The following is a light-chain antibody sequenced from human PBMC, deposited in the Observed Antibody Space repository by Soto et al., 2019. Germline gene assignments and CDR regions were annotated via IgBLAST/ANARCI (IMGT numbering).Light chain of an antibody. CDR2: AAS. J-gene: IGKJ5*01. Sequence: IWMTQSPSLLSASTGDRVTITCRASQGISSYLAWYQQKPGKAPKLLIYAASTLQSGVPSRFSGSGSGTDFTLTISCLQSEDFATYYCQQYYSYLPITFGQGTRLEI. CDR3: QQYYSYLPIT. V-gene: IGKV1-8*01. CDR1: QGISSY.